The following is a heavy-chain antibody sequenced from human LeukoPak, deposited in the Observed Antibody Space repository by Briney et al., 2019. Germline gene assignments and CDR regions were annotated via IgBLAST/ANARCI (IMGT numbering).Heavy chain of an antibody. CDR2: IIPIFGTA. CDR3: AREEVSGSYYLSY. CDR1: GGTFTSYA. D-gene: IGHD1-26*01. V-gene: IGHV1-69*13. Sequence: SVKVSCKASGGTFTSYAISWVRQAPGQGLEWMGGIIPIFGTANYAQKFQGRVTITADESTSTAYMELSSLRSEDTAVYYCAREEVSGSYYLSYWGQGTLVTVSS. J-gene: IGHJ4*02.